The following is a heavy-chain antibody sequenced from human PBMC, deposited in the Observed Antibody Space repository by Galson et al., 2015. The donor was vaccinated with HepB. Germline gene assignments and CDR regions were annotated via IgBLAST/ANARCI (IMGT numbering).Heavy chain of an antibody. V-gene: IGHV3-30*18. J-gene: IGHJ4*02. Sequence: LRLSCAASGFTFSSYGMHWVRQAPGKGLEWVAVISYDGSNKYYADSVRGRFTISRDNSKNTLYLQMNSLRAEDTAVYYCAKEEYGDYGGLDYWGQGTLVTVSP. D-gene: IGHD4-17*01. CDR1: GFTFSSYG. CDR2: ISYDGSNK. CDR3: AKEEYGDYGGLDY.